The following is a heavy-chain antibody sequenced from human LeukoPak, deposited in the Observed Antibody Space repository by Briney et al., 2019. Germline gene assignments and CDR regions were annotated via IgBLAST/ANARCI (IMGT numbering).Heavy chain of an antibody. J-gene: IGHJ4*02. D-gene: IGHD3-22*01. V-gene: IGHV3-30*04. CDR1: GFTFSSYA. CDR3: AKDKGLVPLDY. CDR2: ISYDGSNK. Sequence: PGRSLRLSCAASGFTFSSYAMHWVRQAPGKGLEWVAVISYDGSNKYYADSVKGRFTISRDNSKNTLYLQMNSLRAEDTAVYYCAKDKGLVPLDYWGQGTLVTVSS.